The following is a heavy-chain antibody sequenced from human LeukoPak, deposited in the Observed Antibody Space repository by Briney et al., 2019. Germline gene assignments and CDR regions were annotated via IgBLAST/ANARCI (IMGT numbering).Heavy chain of an antibody. CDR1: GGTFSSYA. D-gene: IGHD1-1*01. CDR3: ARDTFWNRHSEAFDI. CDR2: IIPIFGTA. J-gene: IGHJ3*02. V-gene: IGHV1-69*13. Sequence: SVKVSCKASGGTFSSYAISWVRQAPGQGLEWMGGIIPIFGTANYAQKFQGRVTITADESTSTAYMELSSLRSEDTAVYYCARDTFWNRHSEAFDIWGQGTMVTVSS.